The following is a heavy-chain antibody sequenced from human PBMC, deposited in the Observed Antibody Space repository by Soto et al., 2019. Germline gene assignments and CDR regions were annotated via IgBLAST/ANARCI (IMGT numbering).Heavy chain of an antibody. CDR3: ARRTVTPVIDY. V-gene: IGHV4-61*07. D-gene: IGHD4-4*01. Sequence: WRRILKKTGKGLEWLGYVYYTGSTNYSPSLRSRVSISVDTSKNEFSLKLSSVTAADTAVEYCARRTVTPVIDYWGQGTPVLVFS. J-gene: IGHJ4*02. CDR2: VYYTGST.